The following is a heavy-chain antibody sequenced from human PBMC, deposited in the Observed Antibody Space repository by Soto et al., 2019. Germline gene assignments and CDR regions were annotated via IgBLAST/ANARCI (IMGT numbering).Heavy chain of an antibody. Sequence: GGSLRLSCAASGFTFSSYAMSWVRQAPGKGLEWVSAISGSGGSTYYADSVKGRFTISRDNSKNTLYLQMNSLRAEDTAVYYCAKDEYSSGWYYYYGMDVWGQGTTVTVSS. CDR1: GFTFSSYA. J-gene: IGHJ6*02. CDR2: ISGSGGST. D-gene: IGHD6-19*01. CDR3: AKDEYSSGWYYYYGMDV. V-gene: IGHV3-23*01.